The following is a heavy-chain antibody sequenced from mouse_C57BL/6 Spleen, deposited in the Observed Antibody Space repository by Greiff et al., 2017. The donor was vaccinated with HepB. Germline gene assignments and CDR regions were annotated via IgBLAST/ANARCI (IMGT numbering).Heavy chain of an antibody. Sequence: VMLHQSGAELVKPGASVKISCKASGYAFSSYWMNWVKQRPGKGLEWIGQIYPGDGDTNYNGKFKGKATLTADKSSSTAYMQLSSLTSEDSAVYFCARSGIYYYGDYWGQGTTLTVSS. CDR1: GYAFSSYW. D-gene: IGHD1-1*01. CDR2: IYPGDGDT. V-gene: IGHV1-80*01. J-gene: IGHJ2*01. CDR3: ARSGIYYYGDY.